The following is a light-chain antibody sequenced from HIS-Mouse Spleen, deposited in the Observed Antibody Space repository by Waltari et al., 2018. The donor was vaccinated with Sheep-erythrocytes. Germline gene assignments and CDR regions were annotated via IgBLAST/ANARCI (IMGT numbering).Light chain of an antibody. CDR2: EVS. CDR1: SSDVGGYND. CDR3: SSYAGSNNWV. V-gene: IGLV2-8*01. Sequence: QSALTQPPSASGSPGQSVTIPCPGTSSDVGGYNDVSWYQQHPGKAPKLMIYEVSKRPSGVPDRFSGSKSGNTASLTVSGLQAEDEADYYCSSYAGSNNWVFGGGTKLTVL. J-gene: IGLJ3*02.